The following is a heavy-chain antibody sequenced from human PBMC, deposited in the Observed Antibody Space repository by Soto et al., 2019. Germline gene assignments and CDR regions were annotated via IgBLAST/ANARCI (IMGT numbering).Heavy chain of an antibody. D-gene: IGHD3-22*01. V-gene: IGHV4-31*03. J-gene: IGHJ4*02. Sequence: SETLSLTCTVSGGSISSGGYYWSWIRQHPGKGLEWIGYIYYSGSTYYNPSLKSRVTISVDTSKNQFSLKLSSVTAADTAVYYCARAVGSGYHQFDYWGQGTLVTVSS. CDR3: ARAVGSGYHQFDY. CDR2: IYYSGST. CDR1: GGSISSGGYY.